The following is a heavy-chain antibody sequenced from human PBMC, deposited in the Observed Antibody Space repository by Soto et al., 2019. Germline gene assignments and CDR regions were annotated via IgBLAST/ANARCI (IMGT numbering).Heavy chain of an antibody. J-gene: IGHJ6*02. V-gene: IGHV1-69*12. Sequence: QVQLVQSGAEVKKPGSSVKVSCKASGGTFSSYAINWVRQAPGQGLEWMGGIIPIFGTADYAQKFQGRVTITADEATSKAYMELSNVTSEDTAVYYCASRITGSPNSYYGMDVWGQGTTVTVSS. CDR1: GGTFSSYA. CDR3: ASRITGSPNSYYGMDV. D-gene: IGHD1-20*01. CDR2: IIPIFGTA.